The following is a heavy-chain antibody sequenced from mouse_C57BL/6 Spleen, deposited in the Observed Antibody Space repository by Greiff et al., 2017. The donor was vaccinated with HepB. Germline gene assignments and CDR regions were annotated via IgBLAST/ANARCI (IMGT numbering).Heavy chain of an antibody. CDR1: GFTFSSYG. J-gene: IGHJ4*01. Sequence: EVKLVESGGDLVKPGGSLKLSCAASGFTFSSYGMSWVRQTPDKRLEWVATISSGGSYTYYPDSVKGRFTISRDNAKNTLYLQMSSLKSEDTAMYYCARRVDYYAMDYWGQRTSVTVSS. CDR3: ARRVDYYAMDY. CDR2: ISSGGSYT. V-gene: IGHV5-6*02.